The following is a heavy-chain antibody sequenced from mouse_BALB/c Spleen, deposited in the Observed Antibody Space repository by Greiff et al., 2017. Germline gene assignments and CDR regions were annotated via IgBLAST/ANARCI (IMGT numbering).Heavy chain of an antibody. CDR3: TRGAAMDY. Sequence: EVKLEESGGGLVQPGGSMKLSCVASGFTFSNYWMNWVRQSPEKGLEWVAEIRLKSNNYATHYAESVKGRFTISRDDSKSSVYLQMNNLRAEDTGIYYCTRGAAMDYWGQGTSVTVSS. V-gene: IGHV6-6*02. CDR1: GFTFSNYW. CDR2: IRLKSNNYAT. J-gene: IGHJ4*01.